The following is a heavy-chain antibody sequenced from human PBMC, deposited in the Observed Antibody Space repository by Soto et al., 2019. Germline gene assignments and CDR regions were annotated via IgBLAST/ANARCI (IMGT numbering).Heavy chain of an antibody. J-gene: IGHJ3*02. D-gene: IGHD5-18*01. CDR3: ARAGYSYGLPDAFDI. V-gene: IGHV1-69*13. CDR1: GGTFDSYA. CDR2: IIPMFSTS. Sequence: SVKVSCKASGGTFDSYAISWVRQAPGQGLEWMGGIIPMFSTSHYAQMFQGRVTITADEFTTTAYMELSSPRSDDTAVYYCARAGYSYGLPDAFDIWGQGTMVTVSS.